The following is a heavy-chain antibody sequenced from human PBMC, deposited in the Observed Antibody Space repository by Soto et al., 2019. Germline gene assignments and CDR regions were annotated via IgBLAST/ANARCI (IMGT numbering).Heavy chain of an antibody. V-gene: IGHV4-59*08. CDR2: TGYSGNT. Sequence: QVQLQESGPGLVRPSETLSLTCTVSSDSISSYYWIWIRQSPGKGLEWIGYTGYSGNTNYNPSLKSRVTISGDPSKNQFSLRLSSVTAADTAVYYCARAVGDPLYYLDYWSQGTLVTVSS. J-gene: IGHJ4*02. CDR1: SDSISSYY. D-gene: IGHD6-19*01. CDR3: ARAVGDPLYYLDY.